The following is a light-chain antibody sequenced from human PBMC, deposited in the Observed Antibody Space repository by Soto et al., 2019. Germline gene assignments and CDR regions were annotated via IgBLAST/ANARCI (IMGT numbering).Light chain of an antibody. CDR1: PSVSTN. V-gene: IGKV3-15*01. CDR3: QQYNSWPPWA. J-gene: IGKJ1*01. CDR2: GAS. Sequence: EIVMTQSPATLSVSPGERATLSCRASPSVSTNLAWYQQKPGQAPRLLIYGASTRATDIPARFSGSGSGTEFTLTISSLQSEDVAVYYCQQYNSWPPWAFGQGTKVEI.